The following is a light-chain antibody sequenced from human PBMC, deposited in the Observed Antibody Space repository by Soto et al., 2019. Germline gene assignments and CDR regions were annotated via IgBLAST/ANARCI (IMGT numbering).Light chain of an antibody. CDR1: SSDVGGYNY. CDR2: EVS. J-gene: IGLJ1*01. Sequence: QSVLTQPASVSGSPGQSITISCTGTSSDVGGYNYVSWYQQHPGKAPKLMIYEVSNRPSGVSNRFSGSKSGNTASLTISGLQAEDEADYYCSSYTSSSPPYVFGTGTKLTV. CDR3: SSYTSSSPPYV. V-gene: IGLV2-14*01.